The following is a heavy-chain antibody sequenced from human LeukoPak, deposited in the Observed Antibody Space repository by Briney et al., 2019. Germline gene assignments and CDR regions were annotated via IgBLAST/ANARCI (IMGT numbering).Heavy chain of an antibody. D-gene: IGHD1-26*01. CDR2: ISYDGSDK. Sequence: GGSLRLSCAASGFTFSTYGMHWVRQAPGKGLEWVTVISYDGSDKYYADSVKGRFTISRDNSRSTLYLQMNSLRVEDTAVYYCAKEVGTFTLDYWGQGTLVTVSS. CDR1: GFTFSTYG. CDR3: AKEVGTFTLDY. J-gene: IGHJ4*02. V-gene: IGHV3-30*18.